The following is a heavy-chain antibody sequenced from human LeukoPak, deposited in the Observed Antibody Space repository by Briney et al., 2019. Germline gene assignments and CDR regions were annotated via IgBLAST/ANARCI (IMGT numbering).Heavy chain of an antibody. Sequence: GGSLRLSCAASGFTFSSYAMSWVRQAPGKGLDWVSSISSSSSYIYYADSVKGRFTISRDNAKNSLYLQMNSLRAEDTAVYYCARDPRRGGGAAAGTNLDYWGQGTLVTVSS. V-gene: IGHV3-21*01. D-gene: IGHD6-13*01. J-gene: IGHJ4*02. CDR1: GFTFSSYA. CDR3: ARDPRRGGGAAAGTNLDY. CDR2: ISSSSSYI.